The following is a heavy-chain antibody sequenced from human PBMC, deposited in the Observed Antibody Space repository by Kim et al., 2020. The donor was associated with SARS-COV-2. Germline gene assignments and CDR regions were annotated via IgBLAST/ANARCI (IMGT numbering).Heavy chain of an antibody. CDR1: GGYISTYY. D-gene: IGHD6-6*01. Sequence: SETLSLTCTVSGGYISTYYWSWIRQPPGKGLEWIGYIYYGGSTNYNPSLKSRVTIAVDTSTIQFSLKLTSVSAADTAVYYCARGVGSSAWVDPWGQGTLVIVSS. J-gene: IGHJ5*02. CDR3: ARGVGSSAWVDP. V-gene: IGHV4-59*13. CDR2: IYYGGST.